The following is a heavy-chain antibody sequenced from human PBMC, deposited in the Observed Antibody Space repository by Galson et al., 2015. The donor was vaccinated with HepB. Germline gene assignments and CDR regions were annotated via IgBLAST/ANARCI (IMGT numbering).Heavy chain of an antibody. CDR1: GGTFSSYG. CDR2: IIPFLGTA. CDR3: ASGQYLSAARPPGDYYYYYMNV. D-gene: IGHD6-6*01. J-gene: IGHJ6*03. Sequence: SVKVSCKASGGTFSSYGISWVRQAPGRGLEWVGGIIPFLGTAIYAQKFRDRVTITADESTSTVSMKLSSLRSEDSAVYYCASGQYLSAARPPGDYYYYYMNVWGKGTTVTVSS. V-gene: IGHV1-69*13.